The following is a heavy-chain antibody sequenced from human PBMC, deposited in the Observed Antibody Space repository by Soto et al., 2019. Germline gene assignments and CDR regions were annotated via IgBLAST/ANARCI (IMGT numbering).Heavy chain of an antibody. J-gene: IGHJ3*02. CDR3: ARAFYGDYVYAFDI. V-gene: IGHV1-2*04. CDR2: INPNSGGT. Sequence: VKVSCKASGYTFTGYYMHWVRQAPGQGLEWMGWINPNSGGTNYAQKFQGWVTMTRDTSISTAYMELSRLRSDDTAVYYCARAFYGDYVYAFDIWGQGTMVTVSS. D-gene: IGHD4-17*01. CDR1: GYTFTGYY.